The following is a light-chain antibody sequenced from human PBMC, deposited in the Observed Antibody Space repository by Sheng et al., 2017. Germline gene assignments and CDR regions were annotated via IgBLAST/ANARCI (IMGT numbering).Light chain of an antibody. J-gene: IGLJ1*01. V-gene: IGLV2-8*01. CDR2: DVS. Sequence: QSALTQPPSASGSPGQSVTISCTGTSSDVGTYNYVSWYQQHPGKAPKLMIYDVSKRPSGVPDRFSGSKSGNTASLTVSGLQAEDEADYYCSSYAGSNNFVFGTATKVTVL. CDR3: SSYAGSNNFV. CDR1: SSDVGTYNY.